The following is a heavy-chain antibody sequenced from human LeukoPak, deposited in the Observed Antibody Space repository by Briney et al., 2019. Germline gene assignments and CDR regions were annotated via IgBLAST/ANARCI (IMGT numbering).Heavy chain of an antibody. CDR2: IYPGDSDT. Sequence: GESLKITCKGSGYSLTSYWIGWVRQMPGKGLEWMGIIYPGDSDTRYSPSFQGQVTISADKSISTAYLQWSSLKASDTAMYYCARQESGSDYYMDVWGKGTTVTVSS. J-gene: IGHJ6*03. CDR1: GYSLTSYW. D-gene: IGHD6-19*01. CDR3: ARQESGSDYYMDV. V-gene: IGHV5-51*01.